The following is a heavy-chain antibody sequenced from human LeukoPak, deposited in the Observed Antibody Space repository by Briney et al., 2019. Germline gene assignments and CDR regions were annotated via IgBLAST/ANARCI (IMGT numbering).Heavy chain of an antibody. CDR1: GFTFSSYS. J-gene: IGHJ4*02. D-gene: IGHD6-19*01. V-gene: IGHV3-21*01. CDR3: ARDGAVAGTFYY. Sequence: GRSLRLSCAASGFTFSSYSMNWVRQAPGKGLEWVSSISSSSSYIYYADSVKGRFTISRDNAKNSLYLQMNSLRAEDTAVYYCARDGAVAGTFYYWGQGTLVTVSS. CDR2: ISSSSSYI.